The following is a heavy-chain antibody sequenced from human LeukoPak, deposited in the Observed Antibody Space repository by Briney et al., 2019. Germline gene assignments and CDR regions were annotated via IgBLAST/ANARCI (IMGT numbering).Heavy chain of an antibody. V-gene: IGHV1-69*05. CDR1: GGTFSSYA. CDR2: IIPIFGTA. Sequence: ASVKVSCKASGGTFSSYAISWVRQAPGQGLEWMGRIIPIFGTANYAQKFQGRVTITTDESTSTAYMELSSLRSEDTAVYYCARGGYSYGYGFPHLDYWGQGTLVTVSS. J-gene: IGHJ4*02. CDR3: ARGGYSYGYGFPHLDY. D-gene: IGHD5-18*01.